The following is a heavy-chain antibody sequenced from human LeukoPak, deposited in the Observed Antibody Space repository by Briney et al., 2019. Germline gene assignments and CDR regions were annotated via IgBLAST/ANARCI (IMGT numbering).Heavy chain of an antibody. CDR3: ARATGYDATFDY. Sequence: GGSLRLSCAASGFTFSTYSMNWVRQAPGKGLEWVSSISSSSNYIYYADSMKGRFTISRDNAKNSLYLQMNSLRAEDTAVYFCARATGYDATFDYWGQGTLVTVSS. J-gene: IGHJ4*02. CDR2: ISSSSNYI. D-gene: IGHD6-13*01. V-gene: IGHV3-21*01. CDR1: GFTFSTYS.